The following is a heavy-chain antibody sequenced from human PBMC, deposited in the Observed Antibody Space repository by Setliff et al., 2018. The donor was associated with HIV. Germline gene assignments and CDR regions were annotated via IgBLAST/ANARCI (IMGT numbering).Heavy chain of an antibody. CDR1: GYTFTSYA. J-gene: IGHJ3*02. Sequence: ASVKVSCQASGYTFTSYAMHWVRQAPGQRLEWMGWINAGNGNTKYSQKFQGRDTITRDTSASTAYLELSSLRSEDTDVYYCARDSIYYDILTGYDAFDIWGQVTMVTVSS. CDR3: ARDSIYYDILTGYDAFDI. CDR2: INAGNGNT. V-gene: IGHV1-3*01. D-gene: IGHD3-9*01.